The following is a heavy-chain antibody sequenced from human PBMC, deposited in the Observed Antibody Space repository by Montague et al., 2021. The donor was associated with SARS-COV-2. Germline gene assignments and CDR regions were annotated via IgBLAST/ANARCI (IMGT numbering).Heavy chain of an antibody. D-gene: IGHD3-10*01. CDR1: GGSFSGNY. CDR2: INHGGST. V-gene: IGHV4-34*01. CDR3: ARLRDGVVPSPILGVGPYYSYYYMDV. Sequence: SETLSLTCAVYGGSFSGNYWKWIRQHPGKGLEWIGEINHGGSTNYNPSLKSRLTISADTSKNQFSLKLTSVAAADTAVYYCARLRDGVVPSPILGVGPYYSYYYMDVWGKGTTVTVSS. J-gene: IGHJ6*03.